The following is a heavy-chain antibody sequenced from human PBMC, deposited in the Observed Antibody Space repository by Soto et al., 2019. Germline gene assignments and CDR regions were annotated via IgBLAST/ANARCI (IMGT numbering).Heavy chain of an antibody. D-gene: IGHD6-13*01. CDR2: IYYSGST. CDR1: GSSNYTYY. CDR3: ATVNSNRYFNWFDP. J-gene: IGHJ5*02. Sequence: SETLSLTCTVSGSSNYTYYRSWIRQPPGKGLKLIGHIYYSGSTSYNPSFKSRVTMSVDSSKNQFSLKLSSVTAADTAVYYCATVNSNRYFNWFDPWGQGALVTVSS. V-gene: IGHV4-59*01.